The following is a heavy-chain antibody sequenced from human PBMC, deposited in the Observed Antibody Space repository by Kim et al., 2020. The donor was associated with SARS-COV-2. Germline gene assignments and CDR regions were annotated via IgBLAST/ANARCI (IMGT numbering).Heavy chain of an antibody. J-gene: IGHJ3*02. CDR1: GGSISSYY. D-gene: IGHD3-3*01. CDR2: IYISGST. Sequence: SETLSLTCTVSGGSISSYYWSWIRQPAGKGLEWIGRIYISGSTNYNPSLKSRVTMSVDTSKNQFSLKLSSVTAADTAVYYCARDSDYYDFWSGYHLGVDIWGQGTMVTVSS. V-gene: IGHV4-4*07. CDR3: ARDSDYYDFWSGYHLGVDI.